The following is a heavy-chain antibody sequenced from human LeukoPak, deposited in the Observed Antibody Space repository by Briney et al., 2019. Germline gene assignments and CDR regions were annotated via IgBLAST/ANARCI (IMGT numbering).Heavy chain of an antibody. J-gene: IGHJ4*02. CDR2: TYYRSKWSN. V-gene: IGHV6-1*01. CDR3: ARYYYDGRGYYYYYFDY. CDR1: GDSVSSNSAA. D-gene: IGHD3-22*01. Sequence: SQTLSLTCAISGDSVSSNSAAWNWIRQSPSRGLEWLGRTYYRSKWSNDYAVSMKSRITINPDTSRNQFSLQLNSVTPEDTAVHYCARYYYDGRGYYYYYFDYWGQGTLVTVSS.